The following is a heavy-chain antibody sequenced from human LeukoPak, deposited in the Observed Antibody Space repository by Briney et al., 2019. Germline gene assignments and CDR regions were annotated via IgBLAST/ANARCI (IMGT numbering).Heavy chain of an antibody. Sequence: GEPLKISCKGSGYSFTSYWIGWVRQMPGKGLEWMGIIYPGDSDTRYSPSFQGQVTISADKSISTAYLQWSSLKASDTAMYYCARGDCSSTSCYGLNDAFDIWGQGTMVTVSS. CDR1: GYSFTSYW. V-gene: IGHV5-51*01. J-gene: IGHJ3*02. CDR2: IYPGDSDT. CDR3: ARGDCSSTSCYGLNDAFDI. D-gene: IGHD2-2*01.